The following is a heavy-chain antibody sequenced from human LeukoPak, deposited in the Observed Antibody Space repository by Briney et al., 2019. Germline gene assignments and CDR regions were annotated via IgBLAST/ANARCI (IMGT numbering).Heavy chain of an antibody. CDR2: ISGSGGST. V-gene: IGHV3-23*01. J-gene: IGHJ4*02. Sequence: PGGSLRLSCAASGFTFNSYWMHWVRQAPGKGLEWVSAISGSGGSTYYADSVKGRFTISRDNSKNTLYLQMNSLRAEDTAVYYCTQISSGWYGGQGTLVTVSS. CDR1: GFTFNSYW. CDR3: TQISSGWY. D-gene: IGHD6-19*01.